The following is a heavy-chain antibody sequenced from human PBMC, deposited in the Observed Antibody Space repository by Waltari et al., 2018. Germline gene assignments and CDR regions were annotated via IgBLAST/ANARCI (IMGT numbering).Heavy chain of an antibody. CDR3: ARAIKAAAGTGYWYFDL. CDR1: GFTFSSYS. Sequence: EVQLVESGGGLVKPGGSLRLSCAASGFTFSSYSMNWVRQAPGKGLEWVSSISSSSYIYYADSVKGRFTSSRDNAKNSLYLQMNSLRAEDTAVYYCARAIKAAAGTGYWYFDLWGRGTLVTVSS. CDR2: ISSSSYI. J-gene: IGHJ2*01. D-gene: IGHD6-13*01. V-gene: IGHV3-21*01.